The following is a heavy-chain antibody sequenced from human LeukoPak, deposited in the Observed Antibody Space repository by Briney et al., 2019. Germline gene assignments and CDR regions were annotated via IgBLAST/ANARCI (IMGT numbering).Heavy chain of an antibody. V-gene: IGHV3-23*01. CDR2: ISGSGGGT. D-gene: IGHD1-26*01. CDR3: AKLWRGSHPRYFDH. J-gene: IGHJ4*02. Sequence: SGGSLRLSCAASGFSFSSYAMSWVRQAPGKGLEWVSTISGSGGGTYYADSVKGRFTISRDNFKNTVYLQMNSLRAEDTAVYYCAKLWRGSHPRYFDHWGQGTLVTVSS. CDR1: GFSFSSYA.